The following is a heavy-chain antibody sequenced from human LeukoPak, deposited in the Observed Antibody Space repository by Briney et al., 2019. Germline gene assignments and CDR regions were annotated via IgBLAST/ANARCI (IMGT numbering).Heavy chain of an antibody. D-gene: IGHD2-2*01. J-gene: IGHJ5*02. CDR3: VRPSARLGWFDP. CDR2: IYPADSDT. CDR1: GYSFTNSW. Sequence: GESLKISCRASGYSFTNSWIGWVRQMPGKGLEWMGIIYPADSDTRYNPSFQGQVTISVDKSITTAYLQWSSLKASDTAMYYCVRPSARLGWFDPWAQGTLVTVSS. V-gene: IGHV5-51*01.